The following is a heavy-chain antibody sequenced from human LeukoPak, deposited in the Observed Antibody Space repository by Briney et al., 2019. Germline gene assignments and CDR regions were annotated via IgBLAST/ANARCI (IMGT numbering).Heavy chain of an antibody. Sequence: GESLKISCKGSGYSFTTYWIGWVRQMPGKGLEWMGIIYPHDSNTRYSPSFEGQVTLSADKSITTAYLQLSSLKASDTAMYYCASRPFETTVVPWDFYWGQGTQVTVSS. V-gene: IGHV5-51*01. CDR2: IYPHDSNT. CDR3: ASRPFETTVVPWDFY. D-gene: IGHD4-23*01. J-gene: IGHJ4*02. CDR1: GYSFTTYW.